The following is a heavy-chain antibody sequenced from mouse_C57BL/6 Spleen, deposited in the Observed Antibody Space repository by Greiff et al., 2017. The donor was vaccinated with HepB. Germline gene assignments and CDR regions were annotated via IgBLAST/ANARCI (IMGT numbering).Heavy chain of an antibody. CDR3: ARDSPFGY. D-gene: IGHD2-12*01. J-gene: IGHJ2*01. V-gene: IGHV1-82*01. CDR1: GYAFSSSW. Sequence: QVQLQQSGPELVNPGASVKISCKASGYAFSSSWMNWVKQRPGKGLEWIGRIYPGDGDTNYNGKFKGKATLTADKSSSTAYMQLSSLTSGDSAVYFCARDSPFGYWGQGTTRTVAS. CDR2: IYPGDGDT.